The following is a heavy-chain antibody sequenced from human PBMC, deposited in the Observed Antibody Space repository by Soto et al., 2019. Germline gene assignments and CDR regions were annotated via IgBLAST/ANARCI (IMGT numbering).Heavy chain of an antibody. V-gene: IGHV4-59*01. J-gene: IGHJ4*02. Sequence: SETLALTCAVSGGSFSGSYWNWIRQPPGKGLEWIGYINYSGSTNYNPSLKSRVTISVDTSKNQFSLKLSSVTAADTAVYYCARVSRGYGDKTFDYWGQGTLVTVSS. CDR3: ARVSRGYGDKTFDY. CDR1: GGSFSGSY. D-gene: IGHD4-17*01. CDR2: INYSGST.